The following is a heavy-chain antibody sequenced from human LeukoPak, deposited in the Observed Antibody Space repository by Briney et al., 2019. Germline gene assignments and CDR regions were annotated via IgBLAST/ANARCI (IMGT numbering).Heavy chain of an antibody. J-gene: IGHJ4*02. V-gene: IGHV3-30*04. CDR2: ISYDGSNK. CDR3: ARAFVVVTANLDY. Sequence: AGGSLRLSCAASGFTFSSYAMHWVRQAPGKGLEWVAVISYDGSNKYYADSVKSRFTISRDNSKNTLYLQMNSLRAEDTAVYYCARAFVVVTANLDYWGQGTLVTVSS. CDR1: GFTFSSYA. D-gene: IGHD2-21*02.